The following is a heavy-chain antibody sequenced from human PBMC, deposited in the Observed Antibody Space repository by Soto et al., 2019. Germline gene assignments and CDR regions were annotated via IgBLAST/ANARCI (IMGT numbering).Heavy chain of an antibody. D-gene: IGHD1-20*01. Sequence: PSETLSLTCTVSYGSIHSGDYYWSWIRQPPGKGLEWLGYVFHNGVAYYNPSLNNRVTIPVDGSRNQFSLRLNSLTAADTAVYFCARFRRLVQVPRDRYTYFDLWGQGTLVTVSS. CDR1: YGSIHSGDYY. J-gene: IGHJ5*02. CDR3: ARFRRLVQVPRDRYTYFDL. CDR2: VFHNGVA. V-gene: IGHV4-30-4*01.